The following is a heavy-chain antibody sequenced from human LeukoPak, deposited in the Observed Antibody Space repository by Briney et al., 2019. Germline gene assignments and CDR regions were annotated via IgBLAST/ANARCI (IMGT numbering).Heavy chain of an antibody. CDR2: ISYDGSNK. CDR1: GFTFSSYG. CDR3: ARVRSGLDAFDI. J-gene: IGHJ3*02. Sequence: GGSLRLSCAASGFTFSSYGMHWVRQAPGKGLEWVAVISYDGSNKYYADSVKGRFTISRDNSKNTLYLQMNSLRAEDTAVYYCARVRSGLDAFDIWGQGTMVTVSS. D-gene: IGHD2-15*01. V-gene: IGHV3-30*19.